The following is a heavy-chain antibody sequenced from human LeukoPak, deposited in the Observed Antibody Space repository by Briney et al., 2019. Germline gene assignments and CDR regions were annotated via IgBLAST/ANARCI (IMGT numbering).Heavy chain of an antibody. CDR1: GGSFSSYY. D-gene: IGHD6-13*01. CDR2: IYYSGST. CDR3: ARILPHEGIAAAGVFDY. V-gene: IGHV4-59*08. Sequence: PSETLSLTCTVSGGSFSSYYWSWIRQPPGKGLEWIGYIYYSGSTNYNPSLKSRVTISVDTSKNQFSLKLSSVTAADTAVYYCARILPHEGIAAAGVFDYWGQGTLVTVSS. J-gene: IGHJ4*02.